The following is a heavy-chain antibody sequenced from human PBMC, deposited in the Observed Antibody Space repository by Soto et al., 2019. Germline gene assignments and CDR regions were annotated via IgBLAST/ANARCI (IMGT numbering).Heavy chain of an antibody. CDR1: GGSINSSNW. J-gene: IGHJ4*02. V-gene: IGHV4-4*02. D-gene: IGHD2-2*01. CDR3: ARGGDVVVPTALDY. CDR2: IYHSGST. Sequence: QVQLQESGPGLVKPSGTLSLTCAVSGGSINSSNWWSWVRQPPGKGLEWIGEIYHSGSTNYNPSLKSRVTISVDKSKNQFPLNLSSMTAADTAVYYCARGGDVVVPTALDYWGQGTLVTVSS.